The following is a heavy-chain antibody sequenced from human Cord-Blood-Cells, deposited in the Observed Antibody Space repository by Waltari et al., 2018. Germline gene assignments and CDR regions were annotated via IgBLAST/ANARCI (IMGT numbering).Heavy chain of an antibody. D-gene: IGHD6-6*01. J-gene: IGHJ5*02. V-gene: IGHV4-39*01. CDR3: ASEYSSSSNWFDP. CDR2: IYYGGST. CDR1: GGSISSSSYY. Sequence: QLQLQESGPGLVKPSETLSLTCTVSGGSISSSSYYWGWIRQPPGKGLEWIGSIYYGGSTYYNPSLKSRVTISVDTSKNQFSLKLSSVTAADTAVYYCASEYSSSSNWFDPWGQGTLVTVSS.